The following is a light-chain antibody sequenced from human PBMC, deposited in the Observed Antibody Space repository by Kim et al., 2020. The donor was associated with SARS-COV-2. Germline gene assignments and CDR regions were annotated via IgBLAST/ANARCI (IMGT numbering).Light chain of an antibody. CDR3: LQHNTFPIT. CDR1: QDIRND. Sequence: ATVRDRDTSTCRASQDIRNDFGWHQQNPGRAPKLLIYGASSLQSGVPSRFSGSGSGTEFTLTISFLQPEDFATYFCLQHNTFPITFVQGTRLEIK. V-gene: IGKV1-17*01. CDR2: GAS. J-gene: IGKJ5*01.